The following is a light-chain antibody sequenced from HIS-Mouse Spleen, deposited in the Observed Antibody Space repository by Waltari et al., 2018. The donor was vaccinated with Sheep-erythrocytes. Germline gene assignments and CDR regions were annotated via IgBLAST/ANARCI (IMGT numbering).Light chain of an antibody. CDR1: SSDVGGYNY. CDR3: SSYAGSNNWV. V-gene: IGLV2-11*01. Sequence: QSALTQPRSVSGSPGQSVTISCTGTSSDVGGYNYVSWYQQHPGKAPQLMIYDVSKRPSGVPDRFSGSKSGNTASLTVSGLQAEDEADYYCSSYAGSNNWVFGGGTKLTVL. J-gene: IGLJ3*02. CDR2: DVS.